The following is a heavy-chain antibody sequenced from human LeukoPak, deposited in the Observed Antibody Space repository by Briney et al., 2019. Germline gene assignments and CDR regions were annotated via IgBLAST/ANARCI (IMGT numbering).Heavy chain of an antibody. CDR3: AKGGGSLD. D-gene: IGHD1-26*01. CDR2: ISDSGGTT. Sequence: GGSLRLSCVASGFTFSDYPMSWVRQVPGEGLEWVSSISDSGGTTDYADSVKGRFTISRDNSKNTLYLQMNSRRAEDKAVYFCAKGGGSLDWGQGTLVTVSS. CDR1: GFTFSDYP. V-gene: IGHV3-23*01. J-gene: IGHJ4*02.